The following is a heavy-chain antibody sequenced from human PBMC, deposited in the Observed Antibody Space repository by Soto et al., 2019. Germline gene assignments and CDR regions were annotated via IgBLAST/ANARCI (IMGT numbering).Heavy chain of an antibody. CDR2: IYYSGST. Sequence: SETLSLTCTVSGGCISSGDYYWSWIRQPPGKGLEWIGYIYYSGSTYYNPSLKSRVTISVDTSKNQFSLKLSSVTAADTAVYYCARDGWIVTTVEKDAFDIWGQGTMVTVSS. V-gene: IGHV4-30-4*01. CDR1: GGCISSGDYY. J-gene: IGHJ3*02. D-gene: IGHD4-17*01. CDR3: ARDGWIVTTVEKDAFDI.